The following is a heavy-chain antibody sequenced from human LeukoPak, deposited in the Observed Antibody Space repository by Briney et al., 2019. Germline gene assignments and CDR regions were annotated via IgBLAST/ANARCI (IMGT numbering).Heavy chain of an antibody. V-gene: IGHV1-69*01. CDR3: ARPIRLRLDWVVSAFDI. J-gene: IGHJ3*02. CDR1: GGTFSSYA. CDR2: IIPIFGTA. Sequence: SVKVSCKASGGTFSSYAISWVRQAPGQGLEWMGGIIPIFGTANYAQKFQGRVTITADESTSTAYMELSSLRSEDTAVYYCARPIRLRLDWVVSAFDIWGQGTMVIVSS. D-gene: IGHD6-19*01.